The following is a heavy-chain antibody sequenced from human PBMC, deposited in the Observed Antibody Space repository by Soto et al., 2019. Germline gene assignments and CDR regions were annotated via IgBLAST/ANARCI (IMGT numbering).Heavy chain of an antibody. Sequence: QVQLQESGPGLLRPSQTLSLTCTVSGDSIDSGDHSWSWIRQAPGKGLEWIGYIYYTGSTYSSPSLRDLVSISVDTSTNRFALNLASVSAADTAVYYCARGSGSLVRGILELWGQGTLVTVSS. J-gene: IGHJ5*02. V-gene: IGHV4-30-4*01. CDR3: ARGSGSLVRGILEL. D-gene: IGHD3-10*01. CDR2: IYYTGST. CDR1: GDSIDSGDHS.